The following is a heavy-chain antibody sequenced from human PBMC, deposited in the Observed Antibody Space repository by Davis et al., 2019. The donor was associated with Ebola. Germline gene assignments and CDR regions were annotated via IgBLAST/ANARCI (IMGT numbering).Heavy chain of an antibody. V-gene: IGHV3-23*01. CDR1: GGTFSSYA. CDR3: ARVRGQWLVLDY. CDR2: ISGSGGST. Sequence: AASVKVSCKASGGTFSSYAMSWVRQAPGKGLEWVSGISGSGGSTYYADSVKGRFTISRDNAKNSLYLQMNSLRAEDTAVYYCARVRGQWLVLDYWGQGTLVTVSS. D-gene: IGHD6-19*01. J-gene: IGHJ4*02.